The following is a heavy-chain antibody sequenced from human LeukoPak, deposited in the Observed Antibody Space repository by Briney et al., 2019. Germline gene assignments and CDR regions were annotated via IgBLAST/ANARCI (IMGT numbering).Heavy chain of an antibody. J-gene: IGHJ4*02. D-gene: IGHD5-12*01. CDR3: ASALVATDQDPPFDY. V-gene: IGHV3-11*01. CDR1: GFAVSDHY. CDR2: ISISGTTI. Sequence: GGSLRLSCTAFGFAVSDHYMSWIRQAPGKGLEWISYISISGTTIYYADSVKGRFTISRDNAKNSLFLQMNSLTAEDSAVYYCASALVATDQDPPFDYWGQGTLVTVSS.